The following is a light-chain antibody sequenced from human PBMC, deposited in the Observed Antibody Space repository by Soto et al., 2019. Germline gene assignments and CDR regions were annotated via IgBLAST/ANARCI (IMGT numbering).Light chain of an antibody. Sequence: EILSTQSPGTLSLSPGERATLSCRASQSVSSTYLAWYQQTPGQAPRLLISGASIRATGVPDRFSGSGSGTDFTLTISRLEPEDFAVYYCQQSGTSPRTFGQGTKVEIK. V-gene: IGKV3-20*01. CDR2: GAS. CDR1: QSVSSTY. CDR3: QQSGTSPRT. J-gene: IGKJ1*01.